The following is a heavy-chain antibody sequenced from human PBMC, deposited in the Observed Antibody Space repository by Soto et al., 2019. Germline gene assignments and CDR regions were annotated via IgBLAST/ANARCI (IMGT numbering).Heavy chain of an antibody. Sequence: GGSLRLSCAASGFTFSSYAMHWVRQAPGKGLEWVAVISHDGSNKYYADSVKGRFTISRDNSRNTLYLQMNSLRAEDTAVYYCASLVDTAMVGSFDYWGQGTLVTVSS. D-gene: IGHD5-18*01. V-gene: IGHV3-30-3*01. CDR2: ISHDGSNK. CDR3: ASLVDTAMVGSFDY. CDR1: GFTFSSYA. J-gene: IGHJ4*02.